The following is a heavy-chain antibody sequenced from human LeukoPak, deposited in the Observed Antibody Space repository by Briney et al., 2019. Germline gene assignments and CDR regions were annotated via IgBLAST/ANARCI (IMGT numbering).Heavy chain of an antibody. CDR2: IYTSGST. CDR3: ARVRYSYGIFDY. V-gene: IGHV4-4*07. CDR1: GGSISSYY. J-gene: IGHJ4*02. D-gene: IGHD5-18*01. Sequence: SETLSLTCTVSGGSISSYYWSWIRQPAGKGLEWIGRIYTSGSTNYNPSLKSRVTMSVDTSRNQFSLKLSSVTAADTAVYYCARVRYSYGIFDYWGQGTLVTVSS.